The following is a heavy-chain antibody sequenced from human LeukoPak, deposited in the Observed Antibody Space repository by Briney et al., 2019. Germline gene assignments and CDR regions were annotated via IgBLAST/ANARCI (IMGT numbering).Heavy chain of an antibody. CDR2: IIPIFGTA. CDR1: GGTFSSYA. D-gene: IGHD2/OR15-2a*01. CDR3: ARELSSWFDP. J-gene: IGHJ5*02. V-gene: IGHV1-69*13. Sequence: SVTVSCKASGGTFSSYAISWVRQAPGQGLEWMGGIIPIFGTANYAQKFQGRVTITADESTSIAYMELSSLRSEDTAVYYCARELSSWFDPWGQGTLVTVSS.